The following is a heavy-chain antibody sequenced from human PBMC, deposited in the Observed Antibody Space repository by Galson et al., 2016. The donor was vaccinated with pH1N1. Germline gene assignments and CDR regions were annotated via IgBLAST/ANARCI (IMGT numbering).Heavy chain of an antibody. J-gene: IGHJ4*02. V-gene: IGHV3-7*01. CDR3: ARAIASAHSL. Sequence: SLRLSCAASGFTFSGYWMTWVRQAPGKGLEWVANIKHDGSEKYYVDSVKGRFTVARDNVKKSVYLQMNSLRAEDTAVYFCARAIASAHSLWGQGTLVTVSS. CDR1: GFTFSGYW. D-gene: IGHD2-21*01. CDR2: IKHDGSEK.